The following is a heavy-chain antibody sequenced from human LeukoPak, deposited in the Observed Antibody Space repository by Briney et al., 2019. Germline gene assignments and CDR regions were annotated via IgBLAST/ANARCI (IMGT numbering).Heavy chain of an antibody. V-gene: IGHV4-28*03. CDR3: ARDEYSYGYVY. J-gene: IGHJ4*02. Sequence: SETLSLTCAVSGYSISSNNWWGWIRQPPGKGLEWIGYIYYSGSANYNPSLKSRVTISVDTSKNQFSLKLSSVTAADTAVYYCARDEYSYGYVYWGQGTLVTVSS. CDR1: GYSISSNNW. CDR2: IYYSGSA. D-gene: IGHD5-18*01.